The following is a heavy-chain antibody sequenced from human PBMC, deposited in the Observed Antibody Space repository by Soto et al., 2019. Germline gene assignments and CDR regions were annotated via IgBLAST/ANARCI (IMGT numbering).Heavy chain of an antibody. J-gene: IGHJ6*02. CDR1: GCSISSSSYY. Sequence: SETLSLTCTVSGCSISSSSYYWGWIRQPPGKGLEWIGSIYYSGSTYYNPSLKSRVTISVDTSKNQFSLKLSSVTAADTAVYYCARRGEIYYYYGMDVWGQGTTVTVSS. CDR2: IYYSGST. CDR3: ARRGEIYYYYGMDV. D-gene: IGHD3-10*01. V-gene: IGHV4-39*01.